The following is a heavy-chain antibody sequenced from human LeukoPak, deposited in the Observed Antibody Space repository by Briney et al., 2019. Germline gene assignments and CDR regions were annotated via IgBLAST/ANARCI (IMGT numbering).Heavy chain of an antibody. D-gene: IGHD4-23*01. J-gene: IGHJ3*02. CDR2: IYYSGST. CDR1: GGSITSYH. V-gene: IGHV4-59*08. Sequence: PSETLSLTCTVSGGSITSYHWNWIRQPPGKGLEWIGHIYYSGSTNYNPSLKSRVTISIDTSKNQFSLKLTSVTAADTAVYYCARFTVADAFDIWGQGTLVTVSS. CDR3: ARFTVADAFDI.